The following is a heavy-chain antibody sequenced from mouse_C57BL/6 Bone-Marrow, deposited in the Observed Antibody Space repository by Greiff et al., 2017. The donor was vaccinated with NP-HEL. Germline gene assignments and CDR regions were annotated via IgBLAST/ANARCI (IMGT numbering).Heavy chain of an antibody. J-gene: IGHJ1*03. Sequence: VQLQQPGAELVRPGTSVKLSCKASGYTFTSYWMHWVKQRPGQGLEWIGVIDPSDSYTNYNQKFKGKATLTVDTSSSTAYMQLSSLTSEDSAVYYCARGEDGYDSWYFDVWGTGTTVTVSS. D-gene: IGHD2-2*01. V-gene: IGHV1-59*01. CDR3: ARGEDGYDSWYFDV. CDR2: IDPSDSYT. CDR1: GYTFTSYW.